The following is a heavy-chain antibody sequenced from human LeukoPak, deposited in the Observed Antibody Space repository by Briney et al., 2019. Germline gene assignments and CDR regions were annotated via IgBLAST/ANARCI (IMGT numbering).Heavy chain of an antibody. CDR1: GFTFSSEG. CDR2: ISYDGSSK. Sequence: GRSLRLSCAASGFTFSSEGMRWVRQAPGKGLELVAVISYDGSSKYYADSVRGRFTISRDNSKNTLYLQMNSLRGEDTAVYYCAKDRSSTWSLDFWGQGTLVTVSS. J-gene: IGHJ4*02. D-gene: IGHD6-13*01. V-gene: IGHV3-30*18. CDR3: AKDRSSTWSLDF.